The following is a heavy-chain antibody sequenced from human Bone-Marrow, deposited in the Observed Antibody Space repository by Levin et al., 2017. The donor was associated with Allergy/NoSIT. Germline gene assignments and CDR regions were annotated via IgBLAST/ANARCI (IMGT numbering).Heavy chain of an antibody. D-gene: IGHD2-21*02. CDR2: ITANGHVT. V-gene: IGHV3-48*03. Sequence: GGSLRLSCVASGFLFSTYEMNWVRQAPGKGLEWVSYITANGHVTFYADSVEGRFTVSKDNGINSLCLEMSSLRAEDTAVYYCAREMRNCGGDCLDSWGQGTLVTVSS. CDR1: GFLFSTYE. CDR3: AREMRNCGGDCLDS. J-gene: IGHJ4*02.